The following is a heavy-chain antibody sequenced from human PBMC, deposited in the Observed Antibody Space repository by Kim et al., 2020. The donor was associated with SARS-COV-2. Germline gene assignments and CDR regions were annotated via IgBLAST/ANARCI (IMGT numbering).Heavy chain of an antibody. CDR2: INQDGSEK. V-gene: IGHV3-7*03. Sequence: GGSLRLSCAASGFTLSDYWMSWVRQAPGKGLEWVANINQDGSEKYYVDSVKGRFTISRDNAKNSLYLQMNSLRVDDTAVYYCARGNWDLNWFDPWGQGT. J-gene: IGHJ5*02. D-gene: IGHD7-27*01. CDR1: GFTLSDYW. CDR3: ARGNWDLNWFDP.